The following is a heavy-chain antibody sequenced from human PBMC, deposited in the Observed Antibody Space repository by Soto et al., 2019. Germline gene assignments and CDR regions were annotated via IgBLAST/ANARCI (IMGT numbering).Heavy chain of an antibody. Sequence: KPGGSLRLFCAVSGLPFSNAWMSWVRQAPGKGLEWVGRIKTKTDGGTIDYAAPVKGRFTISRDDSKNMLFLQMNSLKIEDTAVYYCTAGGYCSSSSCYWGQGTLVTVSS. CDR2: IKTKTDGGTI. CDR3: TAGGYCSSSSCY. CDR1: GLPFSNAW. J-gene: IGHJ4*02. V-gene: IGHV3-15*01. D-gene: IGHD2-2*01.